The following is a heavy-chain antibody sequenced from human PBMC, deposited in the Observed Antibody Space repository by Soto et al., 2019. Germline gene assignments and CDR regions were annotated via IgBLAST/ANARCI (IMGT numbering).Heavy chain of an antibody. CDR3: AKDLSGYSYGSGGAY. J-gene: IGHJ4*02. Sequence: PGGSLRLSCAASGFTFSSYGMHWVRQAPGKGLEWVAVISYDGSNKYYADSVKGRFTISRDNSKNTLYLQMNSLRAEDTAVYYCAKDLSGYSYGSGGAYWGQGTLVTVSS. D-gene: IGHD5-18*01. CDR1: GFTFSSYG. CDR2: ISYDGSNK. V-gene: IGHV3-30*18.